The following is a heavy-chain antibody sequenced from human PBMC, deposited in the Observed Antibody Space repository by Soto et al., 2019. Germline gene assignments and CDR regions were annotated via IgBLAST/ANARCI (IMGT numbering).Heavy chain of an antibody. CDR2: INAGNGDT. CDR1: GITFTTYA. J-gene: IGHJ5*02. D-gene: IGHD5-12*01. V-gene: IGHV1-3*01. Sequence: ASVKVSCKASGITFTTYAIHWVRQAPGQRLEWMGWINAGNGDTRYSQKYQGRVTLTRDTSASTAYMDLSSLRSEDTAIYYCARAITGYVTWGQGTLVTVSS. CDR3: ARAITGYVT.